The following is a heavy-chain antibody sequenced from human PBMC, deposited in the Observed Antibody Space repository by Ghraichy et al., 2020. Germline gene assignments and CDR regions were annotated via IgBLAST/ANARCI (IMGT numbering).Heavy chain of an antibody. J-gene: IGHJ4*02. CDR2: INHSGST. CDR3: ARPNDFWSGYYTV. CDR1: GGSFSGYY. V-gene: IGHV4-34*01. Sequence: SETLSLTCAVYGGSFSGYYWSWIRQPPGKGLEWIGDINHSGSTNYNPSLKSRVTISVDTSKNRFSLKLSSVTAADTAVYYCARPNDFWSGYYTVWGQGSLVTVSS. D-gene: IGHD3-3*01.